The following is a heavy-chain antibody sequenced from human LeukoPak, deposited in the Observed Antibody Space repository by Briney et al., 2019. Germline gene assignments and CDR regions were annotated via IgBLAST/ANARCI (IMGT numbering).Heavy chain of an antibody. J-gene: IGHJ4*02. V-gene: IGHV1-2*02. CDR3: ASTGAKAVAGHAADY. Sequence: QGXEXMGWXNPNSGGTNYAQKFQGRVTMTRDTSISTAYMELSRLRSDDTAVYYCASTGAKAVAGHAADYWGQGTLVTVSS. D-gene: IGHD6-19*01. CDR2: XNPNSGGT.